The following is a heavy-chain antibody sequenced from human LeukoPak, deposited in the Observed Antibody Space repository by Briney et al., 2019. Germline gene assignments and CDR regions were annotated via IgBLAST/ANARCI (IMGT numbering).Heavy chain of an antibody. V-gene: IGHV3-30*03. Sequence: GGSLRLSCAASGFSFSTYYVNWVRQAPGKGLEWVALISYDGSDKYYADSVRGRFTISRDNAKNSLYLQMNSLRAEDTAVYYCARDGGTYHFDYWGQGTLVTVSS. CDR2: ISYDGSDK. J-gene: IGHJ4*02. CDR3: ARDGGTYHFDY. CDR1: GFSFSTYY. D-gene: IGHD1-26*01.